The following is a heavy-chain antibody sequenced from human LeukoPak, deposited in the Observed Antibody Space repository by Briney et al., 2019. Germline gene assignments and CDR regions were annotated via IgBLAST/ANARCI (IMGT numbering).Heavy chain of an antibody. CDR3: AALNYYDSTGYSY. CDR1: GFSFRDYG. Sequence: PGTSLRLSCAASGFSFRDYGMHWVRQAPGKGLQWVAVIPFDGRNQYYGDSVRGRFTISRDNSKNTLYLQMNSLRVEDTAVYYCAALNYYDSTGYSYWGQGTLVTVSS. CDR2: IPFDGRNQ. V-gene: IGHV3-30*03. D-gene: IGHD3-22*01. J-gene: IGHJ4*02.